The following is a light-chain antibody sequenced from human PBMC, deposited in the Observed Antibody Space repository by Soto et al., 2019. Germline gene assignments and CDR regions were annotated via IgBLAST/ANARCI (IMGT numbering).Light chain of an antibody. V-gene: IGKV3-15*01. J-gene: IGKJ2*01. CDR3: QQYKDRRT. CDR1: QSVRSK. Sequence: EVVMTQSPATLSVSPGERATLSCRASQSVRSKLAWYQQKPGQAPRLLIYGASTRATGIPARFSGSGSGTEFTLTISSLQSEDFAVYYCQQYKDRRTFGQGTKLEIK. CDR2: GAS.